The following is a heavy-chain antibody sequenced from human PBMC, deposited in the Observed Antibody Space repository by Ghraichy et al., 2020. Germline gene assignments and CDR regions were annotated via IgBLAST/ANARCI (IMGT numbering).Heavy chain of an antibody. D-gene: IGHD2-21*02. CDR3: AREGGSMKTVVTGFDY. CDR2: IRHDGRET. J-gene: IGHJ4*02. Sequence: SCAAYGFTFSDYYMTWVRQAPGMGLEWLANIRHDGRETFYVDSVKGRFTISRDNSKNSLYLQMHSLRAEDTAVYYCAREGGSMKTVVTGFDYWGQGTLVGVSS. V-gene: IGHV3-7*03. CDR1: GFTFSDYY.